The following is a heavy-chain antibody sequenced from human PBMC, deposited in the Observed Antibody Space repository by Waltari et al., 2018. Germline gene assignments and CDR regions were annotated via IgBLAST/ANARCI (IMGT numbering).Heavy chain of an antibody. CDR2: ISGSGATP. CDR3: AKGSRGYTNYFFDS. CDR1: GFSFLGFA. J-gene: IGHJ4*02. D-gene: IGHD3-16*02. V-gene: IGHV3-23*01. Sequence: RLSCAASGFSFLGFAMTWVRQAPGAGLACVASISGSGATPFYADSVKGRFTIVRDNSRDTVYLQMNSLRVDDSAVYYCAKGSRGYTNYFFDSWGQGTLVSVSS.